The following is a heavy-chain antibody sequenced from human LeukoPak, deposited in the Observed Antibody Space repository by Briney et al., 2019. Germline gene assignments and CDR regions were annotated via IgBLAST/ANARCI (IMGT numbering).Heavy chain of an antibody. Sequence: GGSLRLSCAASGFTVSSNYMSWVRQAPGKGLEWVSAISGSGGSTYYADSVKGRFTISGDNSKNTLYLQMNSLRAEDTAVYYCAAPRAYSSSWYSRGLDYWGQGTLVTVSS. CDR3: AAPRAYSSSWYSRGLDY. V-gene: IGHV3-23*01. CDR1: GFTVSSNY. CDR2: ISGSGGST. D-gene: IGHD6-13*01. J-gene: IGHJ4*02.